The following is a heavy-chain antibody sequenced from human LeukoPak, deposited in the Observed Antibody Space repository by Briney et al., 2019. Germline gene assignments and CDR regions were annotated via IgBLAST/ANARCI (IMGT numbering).Heavy chain of an antibody. J-gene: IGHJ4*02. V-gene: IGHV3-53*01. Sequence: PGGSLRLSCAASGFIVNTKYMSWVRQAPGTGLEWVSVVYSGGQAFADSVKGRFTVSRDISKNTLYLQMNSLRAEDTAVYYCARDGGAGALRYFDWSRKYYFDYWGQGTLVTVSS. CDR2: VYSGGQA. D-gene: IGHD3-9*01. CDR1: GFIVNTKY. CDR3: ARDGGAGALRYFDWSRKYYFDY.